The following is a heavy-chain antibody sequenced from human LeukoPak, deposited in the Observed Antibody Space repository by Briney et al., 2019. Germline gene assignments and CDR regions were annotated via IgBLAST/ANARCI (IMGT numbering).Heavy chain of an antibody. CDR1: GGSFSGYY. CDR3: ARDGYCGGDCYDY. CDR2: INHSGST. V-gene: IGHV4-34*01. Sequence: SETLSLTCAVYGGSFSGYYWSWIRQPPGKGLEWIGEINHSGSTNYNPSLKSRVTISVDTSKNQFSLKLSSVTAADTAVYYCARDGYCGGDCYDYWGQGTLVTVSS. D-gene: IGHD2-21*01. J-gene: IGHJ4*02.